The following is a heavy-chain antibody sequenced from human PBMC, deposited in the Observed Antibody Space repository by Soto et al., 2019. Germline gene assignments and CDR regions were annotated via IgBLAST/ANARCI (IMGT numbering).Heavy chain of an antibody. J-gene: IGHJ6*02. CDR2: INHSGST. CDR1: GGSFSGYY. V-gene: IGHV4-34*01. CDR3: ARGSVEYGVATISYYYYGMDV. D-gene: IGHD5-12*01. Sequence: QVQLQQWGAGLLKPSETLPLTCAVYGGSFSGYYWSWIRQPPGKGLEWIGEINHSGSTNYNPSLKSRVTISVDTSKNQFSLKLSSVTAADAAVYYCARGSVEYGVATISYYYYGMDVWGQGTTVTVSS.